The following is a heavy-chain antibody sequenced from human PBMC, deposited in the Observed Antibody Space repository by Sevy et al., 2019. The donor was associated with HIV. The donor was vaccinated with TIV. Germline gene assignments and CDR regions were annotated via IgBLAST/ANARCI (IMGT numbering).Heavy chain of an antibody. Sequence: SETLSLTCTVSGGSISSSSYYWGWIRQPPGKGLGWIGSIYYSGSTYYNPSLKSRVTISVDTSKNQFSLKLSSVTAADTAVYYCARRGDAFDIWGQGTMVTVSS. V-gene: IGHV4-39*01. CDR3: ARRGDAFDI. J-gene: IGHJ3*02. CDR1: GGSISSSSYY. CDR2: IYYSGST.